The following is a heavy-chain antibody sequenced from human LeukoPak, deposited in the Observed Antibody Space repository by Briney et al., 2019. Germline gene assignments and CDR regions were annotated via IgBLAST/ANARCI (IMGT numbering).Heavy chain of an antibody. D-gene: IGHD3-3*01. J-gene: IGHJ4*02. CDR1: GFTFSSYA. CDR3: AKAVYYDFWSGYFFDY. V-gene: IGHV3-23*01. Sequence: GGSLRLSCAASGFTFSSYAMSWVRQAPGKGLEWVSAISGSGGSTYYADSVKGRFTICRDNSKNTLYLQMNSLRAEDTAVYYCAKAVYYDFWSGYFFDYWGQGTLVTVSS. CDR2: ISGSGGST.